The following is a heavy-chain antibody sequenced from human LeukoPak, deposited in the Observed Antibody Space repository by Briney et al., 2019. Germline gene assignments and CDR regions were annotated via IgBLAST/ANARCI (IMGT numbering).Heavy chain of an antibody. CDR2: INHSGLT. Sequence: PSETLSLTCGVYGGSYSDCYWSWIRQPPGKGLEWIGEINHSGLTNYNPSLKSRVTMSVDTSKNQFSLKLSSVTAADTAVYYCARDYYYGSGSYVGDYYYYYYMDVWGKGTTVTISS. CDR1: GGSYSDCY. CDR3: ARDYYYGSGSYVGDYYYYYYMDV. J-gene: IGHJ6*03. V-gene: IGHV4-34*01. D-gene: IGHD3-10*01.